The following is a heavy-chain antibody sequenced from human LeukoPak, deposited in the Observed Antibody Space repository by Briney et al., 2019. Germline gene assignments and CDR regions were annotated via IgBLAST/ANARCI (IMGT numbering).Heavy chain of an antibody. CDR1: GFTFSNYA. CDR2: ISGSTGST. CDR3: ARPGSSWYAESFDY. V-gene: IGHV3-23*01. D-gene: IGHD6-13*01. Sequence: PGGSLRLSCAASGFTFSNYAMNWVRQAPGKGLEWVSLISGSTGSTYYADSVKGRFSISRDNSKNTLYLQMDSLRAEDTAVYYCARPGSSWYAESFDYWGQGTLVTVSS. J-gene: IGHJ4*02.